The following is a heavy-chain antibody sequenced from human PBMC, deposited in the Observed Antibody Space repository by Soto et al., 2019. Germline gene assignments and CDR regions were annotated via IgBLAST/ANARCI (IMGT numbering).Heavy chain of an antibody. D-gene: IGHD2-15*01. CDR3: ARGEGVAALFVFDY. J-gene: IGHJ4*02. Sequence: ASVKVSCKASGYTFPSYYMHWVRQAPAQGLEWMGIINPSGGSTSNSQKFQERVTMTREKTTSTVYIELLSLRSEATAVYYCARGEGVAALFVFDYWGQGTLVTVSS. CDR1: GYTFPSYY. CDR2: INPSGGST. V-gene: IGHV1-46*01.